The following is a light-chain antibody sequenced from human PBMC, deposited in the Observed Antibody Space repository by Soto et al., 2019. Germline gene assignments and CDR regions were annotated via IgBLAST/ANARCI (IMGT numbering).Light chain of an antibody. CDR2: GAS. J-gene: IGKJ4*01. CDR3: QQYGSSPLT. V-gene: IGKV3-20*01. Sequence: EIVLTQSPGTLSLSPGERATLSCRASQSGSSSYLAWYQQKPGQAPRLLIYGASSRANGIPDRFSGSGSGTDFTLTISRLEPEDFAVYYCQQYGSSPLTFGGGTKVEIK. CDR1: QSGSSSY.